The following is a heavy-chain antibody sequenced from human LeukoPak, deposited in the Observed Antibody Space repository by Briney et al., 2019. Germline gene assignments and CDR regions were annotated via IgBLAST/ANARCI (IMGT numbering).Heavy chain of an antibody. CDR1: GESFSGYY. D-gene: IGHD2-15*01. J-gene: IGHJ5*02. CDR3: ARGKLGFCRGGSCYFNWFDP. V-gene: IGHV4-34*01. CDR2: INHSGST. Sequence: SEILSLTCTVYGESFSGYYWSWIRQPPGKGLEWIGEINHSGSTNYNPSLKSRVTISLDTSKNQLSLKLSSVTAADTAVYYCARGKLGFCRGGSCYFNWFDPWGQGTLVTVSS.